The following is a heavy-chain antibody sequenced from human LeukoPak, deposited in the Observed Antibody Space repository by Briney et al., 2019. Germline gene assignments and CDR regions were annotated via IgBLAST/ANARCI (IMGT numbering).Heavy chain of an antibody. J-gene: IGHJ4*02. CDR3: ARDKSPTYYYATFDY. CDR2: ISYDGSNK. D-gene: IGHD3-10*01. Sequence: PGGSLRLSCAASGFTFSSYAMHWVRQAPGKGLEWVAVISYDGSNKYYADSVKGRFTISRDNSKNTLYLQMNRLRAEDTAVYYCARDKSPTYYYATFDYWGQGTLVTVSS. CDR1: GFTFSSYA. V-gene: IGHV3-30-3*01.